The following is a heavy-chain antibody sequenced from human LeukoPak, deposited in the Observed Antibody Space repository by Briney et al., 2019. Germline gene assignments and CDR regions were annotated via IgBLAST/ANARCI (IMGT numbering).Heavy chain of an antibody. V-gene: IGHV1-2*02. Sequence: GASVKVSCKASGYSFTGHYIHWVRQAPGQGLEWMGWLNPNSGGAKFAQKFQARVTLTRDTSISTAYMELSSLTSDDTAVYYCAKVLVAATRYLDSWGQGTLVTVSS. CDR3: AKVLVAATRYLDS. D-gene: IGHD2-15*01. CDR2: LNPNSGGA. J-gene: IGHJ4*02. CDR1: GYSFTGHY.